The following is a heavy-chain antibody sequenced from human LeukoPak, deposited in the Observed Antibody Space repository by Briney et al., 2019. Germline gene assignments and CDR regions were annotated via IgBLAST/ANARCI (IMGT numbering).Heavy chain of an antibody. V-gene: IGHV3-23*01. CDR1: GFTFSSYA. CDR2: ISGSGGST. D-gene: IGHD5-18*01. J-gene: IGHJ3*02. CDR3: ANHMGLQRGYSYGYNAFDS. Sequence: PGGSLRLSCAASGFTFSSYAMSWVRQAPGKGLEWVSAISGSGGSTYYADSVKGRFTISRDNSKNTLYLQMNSLRAEDTAVYYCANHMGLQRGYSYGYNAFDSWGQGTMVTASS.